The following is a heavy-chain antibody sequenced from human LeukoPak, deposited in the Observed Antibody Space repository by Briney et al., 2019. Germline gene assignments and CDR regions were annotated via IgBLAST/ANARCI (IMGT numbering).Heavy chain of an antibody. V-gene: IGHV3-21*01. CDR1: GFTFSSYS. CDR2: ISSSSSYI. D-gene: IGHD1-26*01. Sequence: GGSLRLSCATSGFTFSSYSMNWVRQAPGKGLEWVSSISSSSSYIYYADSVKGRFTISRDNAKNSLYLQMNSLRAEDTAVYYCAKGGKWDVTPFDYWGQGTLVTVSS. CDR3: AKGGKWDVTPFDY. J-gene: IGHJ4*02.